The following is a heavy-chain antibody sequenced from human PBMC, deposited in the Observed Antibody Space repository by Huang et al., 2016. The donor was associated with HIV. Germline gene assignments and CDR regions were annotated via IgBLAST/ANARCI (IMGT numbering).Heavy chain of an antibody. V-gene: IGHV3-74*01. CDR3: ARDPRIQSWLNFFDY. Sequence: EVQLVESGGGLVQPGGSLRLSCAASGYSISSYWMHWVREAPVKGLEWVSRIDSDRNNTRYGDSVKSRFTISRNKAKNTQYLEMNSLRAENTAVYYCARDPRIQSWLNFFDYWGQGTLVSVSS. D-gene: IGHD1-7*01. CDR1: GYSISSYW. J-gene: IGHJ4*02. CDR2: IDSDRNNT.